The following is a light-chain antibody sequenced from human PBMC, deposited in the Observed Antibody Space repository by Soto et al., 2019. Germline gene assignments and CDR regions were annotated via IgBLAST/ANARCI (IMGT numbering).Light chain of an antibody. V-gene: IGKV1-33*01. CDR1: QDISNY. CDR2: DAS. Sequence: IQMTQSPSSLSASVGDRVIIACQASQDISNYLNWYQQKPGKAPKLLIYDASNLETGVPSRFSGSGSGTDFTFTITSLQPEDVATYYSQQYDNLLTFGQGTRLEIK. CDR3: QQYDNLLT. J-gene: IGKJ5*01.